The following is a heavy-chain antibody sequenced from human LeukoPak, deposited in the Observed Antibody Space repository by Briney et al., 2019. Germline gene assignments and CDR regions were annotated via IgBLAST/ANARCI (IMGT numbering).Heavy chain of an antibody. V-gene: IGHV4-59*01. D-gene: IGHD3-22*01. CDR2: IYNSGST. Sequence: SETLSLTCTVSGDSISGYCWSWIRQPPGKGLEWIGYIYNSGSTNYNPSLKSRVSISVDMAKNQFSLKVNSVTAADTAVYYCAGEEYDSSGYYVYWGQGTLVTVSS. CDR1: GDSISGYC. J-gene: IGHJ4*02. CDR3: AGEEYDSSGYYVY.